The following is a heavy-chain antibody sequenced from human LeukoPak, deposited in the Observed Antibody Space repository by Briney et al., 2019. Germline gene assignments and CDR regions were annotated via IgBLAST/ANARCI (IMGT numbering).Heavy chain of an antibody. J-gene: IGHJ4*01. Sequence: PGGSLRLSCAVSGFGFSSSWMGWVRQAPGQGLEWVGNINQDGSEKNYVDSVKGRFTISRDNAKSSLYLQMNSLRAEDTAVYYCATCGLFSNGRFYYDYWGQGTLVTASS. D-gene: IGHD3-22*01. CDR2: INQDGSEK. V-gene: IGHV3-7*01. CDR1: GFGFSSSW. CDR3: ATCGLFSNGRFYYDY.